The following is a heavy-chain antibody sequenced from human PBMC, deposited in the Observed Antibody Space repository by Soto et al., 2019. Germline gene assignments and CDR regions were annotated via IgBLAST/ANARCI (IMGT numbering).Heavy chain of an antibody. Sequence: QAPGKGLECVSALSGSGGRTYYADSVKGRFTISRDNSKNTLYLQMNSLRGEDTAVYYCAKGEGRYCSITSCYCDYWGQGTLVTVSS. J-gene: IGHJ4*02. CDR3: AKGEGRYCSITSCYCDY. CDR2: LSGSGGRT. D-gene: IGHD2-2*01. V-gene: IGHV3-23*01.